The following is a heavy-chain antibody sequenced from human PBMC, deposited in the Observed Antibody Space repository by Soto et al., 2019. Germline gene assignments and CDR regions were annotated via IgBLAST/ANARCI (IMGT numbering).Heavy chain of an antibody. CDR3: AREGGGSDESQQVYYYYYGMDV. Sequence: EVQLVESGGGLVKPGGSLRLSCAASGFTFSSYSMNWVRQAPGKGLEWVSSISSSSSYIYYADSVKGRFTISRDNAKNSLYLQMNSLRAEDTAVYYCAREGGGSDESQQVYYYYYGMDVWGQGTTVTVSS. CDR2: ISSSSSYI. J-gene: IGHJ6*02. D-gene: IGHD2-21*02. CDR1: GFTFSSYS. V-gene: IGHV3-21*01.